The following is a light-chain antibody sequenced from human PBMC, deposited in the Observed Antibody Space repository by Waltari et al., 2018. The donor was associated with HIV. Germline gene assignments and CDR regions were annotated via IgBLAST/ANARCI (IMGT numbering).Light chain of an antibody. CDR3: ASWDDSLNGVV. V-gene: IGLV1-44*01. J-gene: IGLJ2*01. CDR2: SND. CDR1: NSNIGSNT. Sequence: QSVLTQPPSTSGTPGQRVTISCSGSNSNIGSNTVNWYQQVPGEAPKLLIYSNDQRPSGVPDGFSGSKSDTSAALAISGLQSEDETDYYCASWDDSLNGVVFGGGTKLTAL.